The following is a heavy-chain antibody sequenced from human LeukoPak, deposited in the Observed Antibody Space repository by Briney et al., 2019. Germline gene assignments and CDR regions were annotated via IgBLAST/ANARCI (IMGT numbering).Heavy chain of an antibody. CDR3: ARGYGSGSYFPFDY. D-gene: IGHD3-10*01. CDR1: GYTFTSYY. Sequence: ASVKVSCKASGYTFTSYYMHWVRQAPGQGLEWMGIINPSGGSTSYAQKLQGRVTMTTDTSTSTAYMELRSLRSDDTAVYYCARGYGSGSYFPFDYWGQGTLVTVSS. CDR2: INPSGGST. V-gene: IGHV1-46*01. J-gene: IGHJ4*02.